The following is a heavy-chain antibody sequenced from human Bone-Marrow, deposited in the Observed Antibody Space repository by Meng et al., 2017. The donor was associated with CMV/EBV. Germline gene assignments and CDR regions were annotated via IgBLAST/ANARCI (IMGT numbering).Heavy chain of an antibody. CDR1: GYTFIGYY. V-gene: IGHV1-2*02. CDR2: INPNNSGS. D-gene: IGHD1-26*01. Sequence: ASVKVSCKASGYTFIGYYMHWVRQAPGQGLEWMGWINPNNSGSDCAQKFQGRVTMTRDTSISTAYMELRSLRSEDTAVYYCARVGVGARGWSGMDVWGQGTTVTVSS. J-gene: IGHJ6*02. CDR3: ARVGVGARGWSGMDV.